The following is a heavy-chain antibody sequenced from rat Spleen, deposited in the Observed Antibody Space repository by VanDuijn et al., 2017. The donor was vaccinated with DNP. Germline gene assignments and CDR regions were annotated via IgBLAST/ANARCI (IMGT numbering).Heavy chain of an antibody. Sequence: EVQLVESGGDLVQPGRSLQLSCVASGFSVSHDWMTWIRQIPGKGLEWVASITSGGDTTYYPDSVKGRFTISRDFAKNTLYLQMNSLRSEDTATYYCTRSGDDNWFAHWGQGTLVTVSS. CDR3: TRSGDDNWFAH. CDR2: ITSGGDTT. V-gene: IGHV5-31*01. CDR1: GFSVSHDW. D-gene: IGHD1-1*01. J-gene: IGHJ3*01.